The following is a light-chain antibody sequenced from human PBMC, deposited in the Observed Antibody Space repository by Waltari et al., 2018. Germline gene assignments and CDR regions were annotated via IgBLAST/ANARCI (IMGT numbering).Light chain of an antibody. Sequence: CRAGQGGRGTLAWYLQNPGQSPRLLIYDAASRAAGIADRFSGSGSGTDFSHTISRLEPEDLAVYYCQKYGRLPATFGQGTKVEIK. CDR3: QKYGRLPAT. CDR1: QGGRGT. CDR2: DAA. V-gene: IGKV3-20*01. J-gene: IGKJ1*01.